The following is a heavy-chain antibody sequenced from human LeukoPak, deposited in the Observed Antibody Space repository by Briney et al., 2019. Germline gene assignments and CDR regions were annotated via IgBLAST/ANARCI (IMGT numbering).Heavy chain of an antibody. CDR3: AKEFYYDSSGFPSLYFDF. CDR2: ISDRVAYP. D-gene: IGHD3-22*01. CDR1: GFTFTIHA. J-gene: IGHJ4*02. V-gene: IGHV3-23*01. Sequence: RGSLRLSCAASGFTFTIHAMTSVRQAPRKRLEWVSAISDRVAYPNYADSVKGRSIISKDNPKSTLYLQIISLRAEDTAVYYCAKEFYYDSSGFPSLYFDFWGQGTLVTVSS.